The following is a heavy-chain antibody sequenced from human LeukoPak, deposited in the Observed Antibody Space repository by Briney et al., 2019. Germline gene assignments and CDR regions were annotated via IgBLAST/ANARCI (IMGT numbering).Heavy chain of an antibody. D-gene: IGHD3-10*01. CDR1: GGSFSGYY. Sequence: SETLSLTCAVYGGSFSGYYWSWIRQPPGKGLEWIGEINHSGSTNYNPSLKSRVTISVDTSKNQFSLKLSSVTAADTAVYYCARLAKGPGSGRYHYYFDYWGQGTLGTGSS. J-gene: IGHJ4*01. V-gene: IGHV4-34*01. CDR2: INHSGST. CDR3: ARLAKGPGSGRYHYYFDY.